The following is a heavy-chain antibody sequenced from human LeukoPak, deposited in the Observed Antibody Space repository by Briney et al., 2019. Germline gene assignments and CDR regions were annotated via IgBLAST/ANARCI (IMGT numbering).Heavy chain of an antibody. CDR1: SGSITISNYF. V-gene: IGHV4-39*01. CDR3: ARHGGTRITLVQVYYFDY. D-gene: IGHD4-11*01. J-gene: IGHJ4*02. Sequence: SETLSLTCSVSSGSITISNYFWGWIRQPPERGVEWLGWIYYNGGPFYSPSLKIRVPLSVDPSKSQFSLKLTSVTAADTAVYYWARHGGTRITLVQVYYFDYWSQGTLVTVSS. CDR2: IYYNGGP.